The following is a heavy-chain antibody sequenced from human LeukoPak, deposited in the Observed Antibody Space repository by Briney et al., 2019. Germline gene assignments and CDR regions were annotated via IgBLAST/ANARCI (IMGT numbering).Heavy chain of an antibody. J-gene: IGHJ6*03. V-gene: IGHV1-2*02. Sequence: ASVKVSCKASGYTFTGYYVQWVRQAPGQGPEWMGWINPNSGGINYAQKFQGRVTMTRDTSISTAYMELSRLRSDDTAVYYCARSDYYYYYMDVWGKGTTVTVSS. CDR3: ARSDYYYYYMDV. CDR2: INPNSGGI. CDR1: GYTFTGYY.